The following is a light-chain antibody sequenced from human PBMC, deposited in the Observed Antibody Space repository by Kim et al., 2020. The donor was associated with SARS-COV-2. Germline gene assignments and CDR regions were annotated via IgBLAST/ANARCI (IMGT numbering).Light chain of an antibody. CDR2: NNY. CDR1: SSNIGTNT. Sequence: ELTQPPSASGTPGQGVTISCSGGSSNIGTNTVNWYQHLPGSAPKLLIYNNYQRPSGVPDRFSGSKSGTSASLAISGLQSEDEADYYCAAWDDSLTGYVFGTGTKVTVL. J-gene: IGLJ1*01. V-gene: IGLV1-44*01. CDR3: AAWDDSLTGYV.